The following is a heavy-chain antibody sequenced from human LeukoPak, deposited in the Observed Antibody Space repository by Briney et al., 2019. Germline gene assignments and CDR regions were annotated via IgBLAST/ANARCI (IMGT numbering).Heavy chain of an antibody. J-gene: IGHJ6*02. V-gene: IGHV3-23*01. CDR2: ISGSGGST. CDR1: GFTFSSYA. Sequence: GGSLRLSCAASGFTFSSYAMSWVRQAPGKGLERVSAISGSGGSTYYADSVKGRFTISRDNSKNTLYLQMNSLRAEDTAVYYCAKPIYDSSGYYSYYYYGMDVWGQGTTVTVSS. CDR3: AKPIYDSSGYYSYYYYGMDV. D-gene: IGHD3-22*01.